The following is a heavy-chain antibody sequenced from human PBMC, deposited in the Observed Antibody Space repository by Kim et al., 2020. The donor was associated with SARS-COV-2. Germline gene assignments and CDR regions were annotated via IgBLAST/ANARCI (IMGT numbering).Heavy chain of an antibody. CDR3: ARVGKGDIHYLHYYYYG. Sequence: KYYADSVKGRFTISRDNAKNSLYLQMNSLRAEDTAVYYCARVGKGDIHYLHYYYYG. J-gene: IGHJ6*01. CDR2: K. D-gene: IGHD1-26*01. V-gene: IGHV3-11*04.